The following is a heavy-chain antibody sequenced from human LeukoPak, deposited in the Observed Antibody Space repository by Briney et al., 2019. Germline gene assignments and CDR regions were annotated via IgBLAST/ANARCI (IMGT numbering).Heavy chain of an antibody. CDR3: TMTTVTPSLGY. CDR1: GFTFSGSA. CDR2: IRSKANSYAT. D-gene: IGHD4-17*01. J-gene: IGHJ4*02. V-gene: IGHV3-73*01. Sequence: PGGSLRLSCAASGFTFSGSAMHWVRQASGKGLEWVGRIRSKANSYATAYAASVKGRFTISRDDSKNTAYLQMNSLKTEDTAVYYCTMTTVTPSLGYWGQGTLVTVSP.